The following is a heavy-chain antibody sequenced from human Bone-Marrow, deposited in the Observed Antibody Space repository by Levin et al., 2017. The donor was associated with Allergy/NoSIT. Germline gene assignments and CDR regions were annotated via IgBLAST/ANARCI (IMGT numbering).Heavy chain of an antibody. V-gene: IGHV3-53*01. CDR2: IYFDGST. CDR3: VRYSNRYFAY. J-gene: IGHJ4*02. Sequence: LSLTCAASGFTVSSNYMNWVRQAPGKGLEWVSVIYFDGSTYYTESVKGRFTISRDNSKNTVYLQMNSLRAEDTAVYFCVRYSNRYFAYWGEGTLVTVSS. CDR1: GFTVSSNY. D-gene: IGHD4-11*01.